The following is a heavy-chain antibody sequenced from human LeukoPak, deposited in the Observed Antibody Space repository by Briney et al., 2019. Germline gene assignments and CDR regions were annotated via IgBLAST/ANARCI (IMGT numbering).Heavy chain of an antibody. V-gene: IGHV4-34*01. J-gene: IGHJ4*02. Sequence: SETLSLTCAVYGGSFSGYYWSWIRQPPGKGLEWIGEINHSGSTNYNPSLKSRVTISVDTSKNQFSLKLSSVTAADTAVYYCARGQKSIWGQGTLVTVSS. CDR1: GGSFSGYY. CDR2: INHSGST. CDR3: ARGQKSI.